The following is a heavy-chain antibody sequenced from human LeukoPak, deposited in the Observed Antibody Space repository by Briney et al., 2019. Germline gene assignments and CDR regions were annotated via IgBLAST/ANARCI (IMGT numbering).Heavy chain of an antibody. CDR3: ARMHLVVPAAMRPFDY. Sequence: PSETLSLTCAVYGGSFSGYYWSWIRQPPGKGLEWIGEINHSGSTNYNPSLKSRVTISVDTSKNQFSLKLSSVTAADTAVYYCARMHLVVPAAMRPFDYWGQGTLVTVSS. J-gene: IGHJ4*02. CDR1: GGSFSGYY. CDR2: INHSGST. D-gene: IGHD2-2*01. V-gene: IGHV4-34*01.